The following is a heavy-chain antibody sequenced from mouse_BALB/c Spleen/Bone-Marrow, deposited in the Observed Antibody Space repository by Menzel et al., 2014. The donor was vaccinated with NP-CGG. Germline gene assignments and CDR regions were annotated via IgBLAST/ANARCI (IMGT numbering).Heavy chain of an antibody. J-gene: IGHJ2*01. D-gene: IGHD3-3*01. CDR1: GYTFTSYW. CDR3: ARGGLHYFDY. Sequence: DLVKPGASVKLSCKASGYTFTSYWINWIKQRPGQGLEWIGSIAPGSGSSYYNEMFKGKATLTVDTSSSTAYIQLSSLSSEDSAVYFCARGGLHYFDYWGQGTTLTVSS. CDR2: IAPGSGSS. V-gene: IGHV1S41*01.